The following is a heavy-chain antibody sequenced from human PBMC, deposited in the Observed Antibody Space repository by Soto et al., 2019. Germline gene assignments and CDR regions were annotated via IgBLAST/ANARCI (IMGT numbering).Heavy chain of an antibody. CDR3: ARDQSGSYSYWFDP. Sequence: PSETLSLTCAVYGGSFSGYYWNWIRQPPGKGLEWIGDINHSGSTNYNPSLKSRVTISVDTSKNQFSLKLSSVTAADTAVYYCARDQSGSYSYWFDPWGQGTLVTVSS. J-gene: IGHJ5*02. CDR1: GGSFSGYY. V-gene: IGHV4-34*01. D-gene: IGHD1-26*01. CDR2: INHSGST.